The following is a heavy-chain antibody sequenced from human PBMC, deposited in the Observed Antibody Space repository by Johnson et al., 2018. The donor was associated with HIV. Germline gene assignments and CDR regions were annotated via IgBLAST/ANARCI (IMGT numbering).Heavy chain of an antibody. D-gene: IGHD1-26*01. Sequence: EVQLVESGGGLIQPGGSLRLSCAASGFTVSSNYMSWVRQAPGKGLEWVSTIIGSGGSTYYAESVKGRFTISRDNSKNTVYLQMNSLRAEDTAVFYCAREASGSLDAFDIWGQGTMVTVSS. CDR1: GFTVSSNY. J-gene: IGHJ3*02. CDR2: IGSGGST. V-gene: IGHV3-53*01. CDR3: AREASGSLDAFDI.